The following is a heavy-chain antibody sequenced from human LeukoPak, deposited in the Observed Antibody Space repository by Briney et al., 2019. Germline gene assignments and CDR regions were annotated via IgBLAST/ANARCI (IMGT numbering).Heavy chain of an antibody. Sequence: ASLKVSSKASAYTFTGYYMHWVRQAPGQGIKWMGWINPNSGGTNYAQKFQGRVTMTRDTSISTAYMELSRLRSDDTAVYYCAIDASILRYFDWLLSVRWFCPWGQGPMVTVSS. J-gene: IGHJ5*02. CDR3: AIDASILRYFDWLLSVRWFCP. CDR2: INPNSGGT. CDR1: AYTFTGYY. V-gene: IGHV1-2*02. D-gene: IGHD3-9*01.